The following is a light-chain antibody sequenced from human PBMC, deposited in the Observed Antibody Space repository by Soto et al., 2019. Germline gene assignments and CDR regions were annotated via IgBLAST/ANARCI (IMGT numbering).Light chain of an antibody. V-gene: IGLV1-40*01. J-gene: IGLJ2*01. Sequence: QSVLTQPPSVSGAPGQRVTISCTGSRSNIGASYDVHWYQQLPGTAPKVMIYDVTKRPSGVPDRFSGSKSANTASLTISGLQADDEADYYCCSYAGNYTLLFGGGTKLTVL. CDR3: CSYAGNYTLL. CDR1: RSNIGASYD. CDR2: DVT.